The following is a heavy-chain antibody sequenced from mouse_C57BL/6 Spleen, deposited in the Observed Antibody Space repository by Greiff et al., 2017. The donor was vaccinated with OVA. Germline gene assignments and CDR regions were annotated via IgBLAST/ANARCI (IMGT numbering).Heavy chain of an antibody. Sequence: EVQGVESGGDLVKPGGSLKLSCAASGFTFSSYGMSWVRQTPDKRLEWVATISSGGSYTYYPDSVKGRFTISRDNAKNTLYLQMSSLKSEDTAMYYCARTLITTVVATEYAMDYWGQGTSVTVSS. CDR1: GFTFSSYG. V-gene: IGHV5-6*01. CDR3: ARTLITTVVATEYAMDY. D-gene: IGHD1-1*01. J-gene: IGHJ4*01. CDR2: ISSGGSYT.